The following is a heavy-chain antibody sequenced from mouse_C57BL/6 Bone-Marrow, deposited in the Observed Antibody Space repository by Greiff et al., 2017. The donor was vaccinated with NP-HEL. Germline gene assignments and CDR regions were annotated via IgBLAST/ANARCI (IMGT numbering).Heavy chain of an antibody. J-gene: IGHJ3*01. CDR1: GYTFTSYW. D-gene: IGHD2-1*01. CDR2: IHPNSGST. V-gene: IGHV1-64*01. CDR3: ARSFYYGIYFAY. Sequence: QVQLQQPGAELVKPGASVKLSCKASGYTFTSYWMHWVKQRPGQGLEWIGMIHPNSGSTNYNEKFKSKATLTVDKSSSTAYMQLSSLTSEDSAVYYCARSFYYGIYFAYWGQGALVTVSA.